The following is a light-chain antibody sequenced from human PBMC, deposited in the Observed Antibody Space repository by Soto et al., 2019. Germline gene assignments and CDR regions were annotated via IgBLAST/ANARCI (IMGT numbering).Light chain of an antibody. CDR2: EVN. J-gene: IGLJ1*01. CDR1: SSDVGYYNL. Sequence: QSGLTEPAAVSGSTGQSITFSCTGTSSDVGYYNLVSWYQQHPGKAPKLIIYEVNKRPSGFSNRFSGSKSGNTASLTISGLQAEDEADYYCCSYAGSTTHYVFGTGTKVTVL. CDR3: CSYAGSTTHYV. V-gene: IGLV2-23*02.